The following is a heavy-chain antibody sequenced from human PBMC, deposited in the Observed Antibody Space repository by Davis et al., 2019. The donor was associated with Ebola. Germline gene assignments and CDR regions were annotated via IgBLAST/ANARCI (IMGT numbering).Heavy chain of an antibody. D-gene: IGHD6-19*01. Sequence: GESLKISCAASGFTFSDYWMSWVRQAPGKGPEWVANVKVDGSEKYYVDSVRGRFTISRDNAKNSLYLQMNSLRPEDTAVYYCTKEIEVTGTAVFHYWGQGTLVTVSS. CDR1: GFTFSDYW. CDR3: TKEIEVTGTAVFHY. CDR2: VKVDGSEK. V-gene: IGHV3-7*03. J-gene: IGHJ4*02.